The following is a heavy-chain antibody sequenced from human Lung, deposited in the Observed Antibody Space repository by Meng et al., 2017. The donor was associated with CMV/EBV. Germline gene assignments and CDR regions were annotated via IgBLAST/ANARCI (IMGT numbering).Heavy chain of an antibody. CDR2: IYHSGST. Sequence: LXXTVSGYSISSGYYWGWIRQPPGKGLEWIGSIYHSGSTYYNPSLKSRVTISVDTSKNQFSLKLSSVTAADTAVYYCARVSCSSTSCYDYWGQGTLVTVSS. J-gene: IGHJ4*02. D-gene: IGHD2-2*01. V-gene: IGHV4-38-2*02. CDR3: ARVSCSSTSCYDY. CDR1: GYSISSGYY.